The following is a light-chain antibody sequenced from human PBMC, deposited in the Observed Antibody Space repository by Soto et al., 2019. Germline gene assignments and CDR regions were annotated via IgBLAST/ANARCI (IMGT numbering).Light chain of an antibody. CDR3: QEYDKWPPGFT. Sequence: EIVMTQSPATLSVSPGERATLSCRASQSVSTNLAWYQQKPGQAPRLLIYGPSIRATGIPARFSGSGSGTEFTLTINCLQSEDFALYYCQEYDKWPPGFTFGPGIRVDNK. CDR2: GPS. J-gene: IGKJ3*01. V-gene: IGKV3-15*01. CDR1: QSVSTN.